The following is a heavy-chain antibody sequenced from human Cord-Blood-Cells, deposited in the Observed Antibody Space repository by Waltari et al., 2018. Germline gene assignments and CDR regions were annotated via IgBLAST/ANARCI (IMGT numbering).Heavy chain of an antibody. J-gene: IGHJ2*01. CDR2: IKHSGRT. CDR3: ARREVNSSSWTVDL. Sequence: QVQLQQWGAGLLKPSETQSLTCAVYGGSFSGYYWSWIRQPPGKGLEWSGEIKHSGRTNYNPALRSRVTISVDTSKNQFSLKLSSVTAADTAVYYCARREVNSSSWTVDLWGRGTLVTVSS. CDR1: GGSFSGYY. V-gene: IGHV4-34*01. D-gene: IGHD6-13*01.